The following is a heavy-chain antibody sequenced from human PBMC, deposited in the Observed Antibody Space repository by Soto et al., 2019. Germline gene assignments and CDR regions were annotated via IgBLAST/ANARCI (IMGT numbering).Heavy chain of an antibody. D-gene: IGHD3-3*01. CDR2: VNYGGST. CDR3: AREPVVYDFWSGPSPIWFDP. Sequence: PSETLSLTCSVSDGSISSRNYYWGWIRQPPGKRLDWIGSVNYGGSTYYNPSLKSRVTISVDTSKNQFSLKLGSVTAADTAVYYCAREPVVYDFWSGPSPIWFDPWGQGTLVTVSS. J-gene: IGHJ5*02. V-gene: IGHV4-39*02. CDR1: DGSISSRNYY.